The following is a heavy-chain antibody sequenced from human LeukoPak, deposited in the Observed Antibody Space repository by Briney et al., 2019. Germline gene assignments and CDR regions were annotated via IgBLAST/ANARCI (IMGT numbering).Heavy chain of an antibody. V-gene: IGHV3-15*01. D-gene: IGHD2-15*01. J-gene: IGHJ6*04. CDR1: GFTFTNAW. CDR2: IKSKTSGETT. Sequence: GGPLRLSCAASGFTFTNAWMTWLRQGPGKALEWVGRIKSKTSGETTDYAAPVKGRFTISRDDSKNTLYLRMNDLKIEDTAVYYCSTEPDEEVAAYYGLDVWGKGTTVTVS. CDR3: STEPDEEVAAYYGLDV.